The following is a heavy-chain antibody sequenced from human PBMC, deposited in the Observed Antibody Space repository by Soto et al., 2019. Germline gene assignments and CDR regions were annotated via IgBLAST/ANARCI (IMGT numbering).Heavy chain of an antibody. CDR2: ISYDGSNK. Sequence: QVQLVESGGGVVQPGRSLRLSCAASGFTFSSYAMHWVRQAPGKGLEWVAVISYDGSNKYYADSVKGRFTISRDNSKNTLYLQLNSLRAEVTSVYYCAKEESYYDSSGWPAFDYWGQGTLVTVSS. D-gene: IGHD3-22*01. J-gene: IGHJ4*02. V-gene: IGHV3-30-3*01. CDR1: GFTFSSYA. CDR3: AKEESYYDSSGWPAFDY.